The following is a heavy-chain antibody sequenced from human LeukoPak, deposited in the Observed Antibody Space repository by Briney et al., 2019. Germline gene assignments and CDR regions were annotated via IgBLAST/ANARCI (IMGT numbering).Heavy chain of an antibody. J-gene: IGHJ3*02. D-gene: IGHD3-10*01. CDR2: IHPGDSDT. V-gene: IGHV5-51*01. Sequence: GESLNISWECSGYSFICYLHGWGRQLPGKGLEWMGIIHPGDSDTRYSPSFQGQVTISADKSISTAYLQWSRLKASDTAMYSCVRQESGSYYDAFDIWGQGTMVSVSS. CDR3: VRQESGSYYDAFDI. CDR1: GYSFICYL.